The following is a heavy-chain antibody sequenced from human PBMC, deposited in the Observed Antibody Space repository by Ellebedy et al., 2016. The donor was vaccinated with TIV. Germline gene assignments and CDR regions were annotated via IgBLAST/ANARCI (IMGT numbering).Heavy chain of an antibody. Sequence: GESLKISCAASGFTFSSYSMNWVRQAPGKGLEWVSSISSSSSDIYYADSVKGRFTTYRDNANNSLFLLMDILRGEDTAIYFCAANRGEGGLISCFDLWGQGTLVTVST. CDR1: GFTFSSYS. J-gene: IGHJ5*02. D-gene: IGHD3-10*01. V-gene: IGHV3-21*06. CDR2: ISSSSSDI. CDR3: AANRGEGGLISCFDL.